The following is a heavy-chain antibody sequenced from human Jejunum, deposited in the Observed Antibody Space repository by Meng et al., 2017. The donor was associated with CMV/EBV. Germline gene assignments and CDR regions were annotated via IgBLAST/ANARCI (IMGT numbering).Heavy chain of an antibody. J-gene: IGHJ3*01. D-gene: IGHD2-2*01. V-gene: IGHV3-23*03. Sequence: GFSFSNYAMNWVRQAPGKGLEWVSVFYISGRSTYYADSVKGRFTISRDNSRNTLYLQMNSLRVEDTAVYYCAKDRGYQVAEDSFDVWGQGTMVTVSS. CDR1: GFSFSNYA. CDR3: AKDRGYQVAEDSFDV. CDR2: FYISGRST.